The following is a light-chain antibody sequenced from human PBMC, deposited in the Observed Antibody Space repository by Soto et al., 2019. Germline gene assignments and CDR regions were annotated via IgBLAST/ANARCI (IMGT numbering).Light chain of an antibody. CDR2: DVS. CDR1: SSDVGGYNY. Sequence: VLAQPRSVSGSPGQSVTISCTGTSSDVGGYNYVSWYLQHPGKAPKVMIYDVSKRPSGVPDRFSGSKSGNTASLTISGLQSEDEADYYCCSFAGNYIYVFGTGTKVTVL. V-gene: IGLV2-11*01. CDR3: CSFAGNYIYV. J-gene: IGLJ1*01.